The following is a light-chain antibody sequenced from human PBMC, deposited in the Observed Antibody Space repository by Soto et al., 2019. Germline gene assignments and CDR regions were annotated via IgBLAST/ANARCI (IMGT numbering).Light chain of an antibody. CDR2: EVS. J-gene: IGLJ1*01. V-gene: IGLV2-23*02. CDR3: CSYAGSSTYV. CDR1: SSDVGSYNL. Sequence: LTQPASVSGSPGQSITISCTGTSSDVGSYNLVSWYQQHPGKAPKLMIYEVSKRPSGVSNRFSGSKSGNTASLTISGLQAEDEADYYCCSYAGSSTYVFGTGTKVTLL.